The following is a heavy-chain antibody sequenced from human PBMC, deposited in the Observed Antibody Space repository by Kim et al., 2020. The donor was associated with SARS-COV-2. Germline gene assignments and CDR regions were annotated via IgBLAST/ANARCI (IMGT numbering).Heavy chain of an antibody. J-gene: IGHJ6*01. CDR2: INHSGST. CDR3: ARTLTYGDYYYYYGMDV. Sequence: SETLSLTCAVYGGSFSGYYWSWIRQPPGKGLEWIGEINHSGSTNYNPSLKSRVTISVDTSKNQFSLKLSSVTAAATAVYYCARTLTYGDYYYYYGMDVWG. CDR1: GGSFSGYY. V-gene: IGHV4-34*01. D-gene: IGHD4-17*01.